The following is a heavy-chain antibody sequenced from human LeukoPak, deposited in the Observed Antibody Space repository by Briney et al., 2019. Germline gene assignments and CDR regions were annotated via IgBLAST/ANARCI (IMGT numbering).Heavy chain of an antibody. Sequence: SETLSLTCAVYGGSFSGYYWSWIRQPPGKGLEWIGEINHSGSTNYNPSLKSRVTISLDTSKNQFSLKLSSVTAADTAVYYCATDSWSRDAFDIWGQGTMVTVSS. J-gene: IGHJ3*02. V-gene: IGHV4-34*01. CDR3: ATDSWSRDAFDI. CDR1: GGSFSGYY. D-gene: IGHD3-22*01. CDR2: INHSGST.